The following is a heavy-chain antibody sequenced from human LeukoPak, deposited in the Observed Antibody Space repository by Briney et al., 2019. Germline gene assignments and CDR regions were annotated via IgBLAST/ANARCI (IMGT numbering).Heavy chain of an antibody. D-gene: IGHD6-19*01. CDR2: ISSSGSTI. J-gene: IGHJ6*02. V-gene: IGHV3-48*04. Sequence: PGGSLRLSCAVSGFTFSTYSMNWVRQAPGKGLEWVSYISSSGSTIYYADSVKGRFTISRDNAKNSLYLQMNSLRAEDTAVYYCARARSSGWLSYYYGMDVWGQGTTVTVSS. CDR3: ARARSSGWLSYYYGMDV. CDR1: GFTFSTYS.